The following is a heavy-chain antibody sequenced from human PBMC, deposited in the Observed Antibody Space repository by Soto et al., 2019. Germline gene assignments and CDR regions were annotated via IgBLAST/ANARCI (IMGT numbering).Heavy chain of an antibody. V-gene: IGHV1-69*13. J-gene: IGHJ6*02. CDR1: GGTFSSYA. Sequence: SVKVSCKASGGTFSSYAISWVRQAPGQGLEWMGGVIPIFGTANYAQKFQGRVTSTADESTSTAYMELSSLRSEDTAVYYCARVKAWGSYRYLADSYYGMDVWGQGPTVTVSS. CDR3: ARVKAWGSYRYLADSYYGMDV. CDR2: VIPIFGTA. D-gene: IGHD3-16*02.